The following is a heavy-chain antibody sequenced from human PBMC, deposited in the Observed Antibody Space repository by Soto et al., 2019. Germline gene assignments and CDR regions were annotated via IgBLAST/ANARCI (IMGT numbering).Heavy chain of an antibody. CDR2: ISGSGGST. CDR1: GFTFSSYA. D-gene: IGHD6-13*01. V-gene: IGHV3-23*01. Sequence: GGSLRLSCAASGFTFSSYAMSWVRQAPGKGLEWVSAISGSGGSTYYADSVKGRFTIPRDNSKNTLYLQMNSLRAEDTAVYYCAKGIRRKTGIAAAGTAFDPWGQGTLVTVSS. J-gene: IGHJ5*02. CDR3: AKGIRRKTGIAAAGTAFDP.